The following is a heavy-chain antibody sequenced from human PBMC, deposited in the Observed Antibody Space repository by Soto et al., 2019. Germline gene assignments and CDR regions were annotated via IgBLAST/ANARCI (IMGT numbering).Heavy chain of an antibody. J-gene: IGHJ4*02. V-gene: IGHV4-39*01. CDR2: IYYSGST. Sequence: QLQLQESGPGLVKPSETLSLTCTVSGGSISSSSYYWGWIRQPPGKGLEWIGSIYYSGSTYYNPSLKSRVDISVDTSKNQFSLKLSSVTAADTAVYYCATLVLGYCSGGSCRDYWGQGTLVTVSS. CDR1: GGSISSSSYY. CDR3: ATLVLGYCSGGSCRDY. D-gene: IGHD2-15*01.